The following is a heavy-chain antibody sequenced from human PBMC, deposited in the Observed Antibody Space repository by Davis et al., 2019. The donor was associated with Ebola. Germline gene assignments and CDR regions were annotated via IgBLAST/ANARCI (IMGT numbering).Heavy chain of an antibody. Sequence: HTGGSLRLSCAASGFTFSSYWMHWVRQAPGKGLVWVSRINSDGSSTSYADSVKGRVTISRDNAKTTLYLQMNSLRAEDTAVYYCARDRGSGWYGYAFDIWGQGTMVTVSS. CDR3: ARDRGSGWYGYAFDI. V-gene: IGHV3-74*01. CDR1: GFTFSSYW. CDR2: INSDGSST. J-gene: IGHJ3*02. D-gene: IGHD6-19*01.